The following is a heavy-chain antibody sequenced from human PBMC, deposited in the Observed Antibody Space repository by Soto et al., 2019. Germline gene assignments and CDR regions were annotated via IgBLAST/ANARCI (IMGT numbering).Heavy chain of an antibody. J-gene: IGHJ4*02. CDR3: ARHDETLDDYGDRSPLFDY. CDR2: IYYSGST. V-gene: IGHV4-59*08. Sequence: QVQLQESGPGLVKPSETLSLTCTVSGGSISSYYWSWIRQPPGKGLEWIGYIYYSGSTNYNPSLKSRVTISVDTSKNQFSLKLSSVTAADTAVYYCARHDETLDDYGDRSPLFDYWGQGTLVTVSS. CDR1: GGSISSYY. D-gene: IGHD4-17*01.